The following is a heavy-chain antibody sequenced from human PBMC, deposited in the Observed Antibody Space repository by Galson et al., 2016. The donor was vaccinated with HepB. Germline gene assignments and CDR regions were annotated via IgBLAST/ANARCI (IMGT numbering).Heavy chain of an antibody. CDR3: ARDPRGLPDF. CDR1: GFTFHTFG. Sequence: SVKVSCKASGFTFHTFGISWLRQAPGQGLEWMGWISSSNGNTEYAQKFQDRVTMTTDTTTSTAYMELRSLRSVDTAVYYCARDPRGLPDFWGQGTLVSVSS. V-gene: IGHV1-18*01. CDR2: ISSSNGNT. D-gene: IGHD5-24*01. J-gene: IGHJ4*02.